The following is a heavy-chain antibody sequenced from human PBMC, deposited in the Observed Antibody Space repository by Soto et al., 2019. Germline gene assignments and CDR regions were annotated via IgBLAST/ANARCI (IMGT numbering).Heavy chain of an antibody. CDR3: ATKTKTLLEY. V-gene: IGHV3-23*01. Sequence: PGGSLRLSCAASGFTFSSYAMSWVRQAPGKGLEWVSAISGSGDSTYYADAVRGRFTISRDNSKNTLYLQMNSLRAEDTAVYYCATKTKTLLEYWGQGTLVTVSS. CDR1: GFTFSSYA. D-gene: IGHD3-3*01. J-gene: IGHJ4*02. CDR2: ISGSGDST.